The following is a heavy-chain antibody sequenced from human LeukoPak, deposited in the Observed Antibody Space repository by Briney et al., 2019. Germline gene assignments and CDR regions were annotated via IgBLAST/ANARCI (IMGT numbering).Heavy chain of an antibody. V-gene: IGHV1-46*01. CDR3: ARDAEIKSSYYYMDV. CDR1: VYTFTSYY. CDR2: INPSGGST. J-gene: IGHJ6*03. Sequence: ASVKVSCKASVYTFTSYYMHWVRQAPGQGLEWMGIINPSGGSTSYAQKFPGRVTMTRDTSTSTVYMELSSLRSEDTAVYYCARDAEIKSSYYYMDVWGKGTTVTVSS.